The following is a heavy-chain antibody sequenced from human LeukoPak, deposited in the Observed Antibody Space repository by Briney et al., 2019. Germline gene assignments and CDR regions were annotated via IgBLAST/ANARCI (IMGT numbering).Heavy chain of an antibody. V-gene: IGHV1-46*01. CDR3: AREYQLLFDYYYYYMDV. CDR2: INPSGGST. J-gene: IGHJ6*03. CDR1: GYTFTSYY. D-gene: IGHD2-2*01. Sequence: GASVKVSCTASGYTFTSYYMHWVRQPPGQGLEWMGIINPSGGSTTYPQKFQGRVTHPSHMSTSTVYMELSSLRSEDTAVYYCAREYQLLFDYYYYYMDVWGKGTTVTVSS.